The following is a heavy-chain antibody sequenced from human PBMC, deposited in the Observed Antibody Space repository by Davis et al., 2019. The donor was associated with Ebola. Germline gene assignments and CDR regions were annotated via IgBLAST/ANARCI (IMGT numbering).Heavy chain of an antibody. Sequence: ASVKVSCKASGYIFTSYAMHWVRQAPGQRLEWMGWINAGNGDTKYSQKFRDRVTITRDTSASTSYMELSSLRSEDTAVYYCARGVYWWDNNPNYYYYGMDVWGQGTTVTVSS. V-gene: IGHV1-3*01. D-gene: IGHD2-8*02. CDR3: ARGVYWWDNNPNYYYYGMDV. J-gene: IGHJ6*02. CDR2: INAGNGDT. CDR1: GYIFTSYA.